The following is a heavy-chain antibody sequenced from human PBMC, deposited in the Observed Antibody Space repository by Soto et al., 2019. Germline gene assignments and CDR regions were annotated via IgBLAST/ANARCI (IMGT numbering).Heavy chain of an antibody. J-gene: IGHJ4*02. D-gene: IGHD6-13*01. CDR1: GYSFTIYW. CDR2: IYPGNTDT. V-gene: IGHV5-51*01. Sequence: PGESLKISCKGSGYSFTIYWIGWVRQMPGKGLEWMGIIYPGNTDTRYSPSFQGQVTISADKSISTAYLQWSSLKAKHNDIFYCARLESSSWYLLFRYWGQGTLVTVSS. CDR3: ARLESSSWYLLFRY.